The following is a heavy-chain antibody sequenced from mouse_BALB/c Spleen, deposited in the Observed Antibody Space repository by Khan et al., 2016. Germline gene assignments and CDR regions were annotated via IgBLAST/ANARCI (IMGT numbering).Heavy chain of an antibody. V-gene: IGHV3-2*02. CDR2: ISYSGST. J-gene: IGHJ3*01. Sequence: EVQLQESGPGLVKPSQSLSLTCTVTGYSITSDYAWNWIRQFPGNKLEWMGYISYSGSTSYNPSLKSRISITRDTSKNQIFLQLNSVTTENTATYYCARNGNRYERTWFAYWGQGTLVTVSA. CDR1: GYSITSDYA. CDR3: ARNGNRYERTWFAY. D-gene: IGHD2-14*01.